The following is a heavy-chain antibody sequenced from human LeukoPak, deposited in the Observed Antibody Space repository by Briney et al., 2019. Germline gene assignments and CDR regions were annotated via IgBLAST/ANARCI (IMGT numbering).Heavy chain of an antibody. CDR2: IYNSGSA. Sequence: TPSETLSLTCTVSGGSISAYYWSWIRQPPGKGLEWIGYIYNSGSANYNPSLQSRVTIIIDTSKKQFSLKVSSVTAADTAVYYCAREAAVGTGGFDYWGQGTLVTVSS. CDR1: GGSISAYY. CDR3: AREAAVGTGGFDY. J-gene: IGHJ4*02. V-gene: IGHV4-59*01. D-gene: IGHD6-13*01.